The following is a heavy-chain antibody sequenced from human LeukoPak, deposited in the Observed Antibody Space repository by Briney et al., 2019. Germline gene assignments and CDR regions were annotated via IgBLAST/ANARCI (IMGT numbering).Heavy chain of an antibody. J-gene: IGHJ4*02. CDR1: GFSLSTSGVG. CDR2: IYWDDDK. D-gene: IGHD2-2*01. CDR3: AHSIHCSSTSCQTIPFDY. V-gene: IGHV2-5*02. Sequence: SGPTLMKPTQTLTLTCTFSGFSLSTSGVGVGWIRQPPGKALEWLALIYWDDDKRYSPSLKSRLTITKDTSKNQVVLTMTNMDPVDTATYYCAHSIHCSSTSCQTIPFDYWGQGTLVTVSS.